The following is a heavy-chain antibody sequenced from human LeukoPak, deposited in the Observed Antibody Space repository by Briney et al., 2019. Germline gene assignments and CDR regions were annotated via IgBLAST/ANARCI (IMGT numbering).Heavy chain of an antibody. CDR3: ATGPSPNWNAPYFDY. D-gene: IGHD1-1*01. J-gene: IGHJ4*02. V-gene: IGHV1-24*01. CDR2: FDPEDGET. CDR1: GYTLTELS. Sequence: ASVKVCCKVSGYTLTELSMHWVRQAPGKGLEWMGGFDPEDGETIYAQKFQGRVTMTEDTSTDTAYMELSSLRSEDTAVYYCATGPSPNWNAPYFDYWGQGTLVTVSS.